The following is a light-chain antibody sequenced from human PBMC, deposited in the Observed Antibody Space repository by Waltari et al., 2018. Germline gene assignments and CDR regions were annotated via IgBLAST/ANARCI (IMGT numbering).Light chain of an antibody. J-gene: IGKJ2*01. Sequence: DIQMTQSPSSLSASVGDRVNITCRASQSISSYLNWYQQKPGKAPKLLIYAAFSLQSGVPSRFSGGGSGTDFTLTISSLQPEDFATYYCQQTYSTPWYTFGQGTKLEIK. CDR1: QSISSY. CDR3: QQTYSTPWYT. CDR2: AAF. V-gene: IGKV1-39*01.